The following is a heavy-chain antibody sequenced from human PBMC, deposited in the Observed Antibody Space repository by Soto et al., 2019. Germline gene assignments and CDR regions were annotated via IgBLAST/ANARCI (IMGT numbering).Heavy chain of an antibody. D-gene: IGHD4-17*01. CDR3: AKDTDYEAYFYYYMDV. Sequence: SVKVSCKASGFTFTSSAMQWVRQARGQRLEWIGWIVVGSGNTNYAQKFQERVTITRDMSTSTAYMELSSLRSEDLVLYYCAKDTDYEAYFYYYMDVWGKGTTVTVSS. V-gene: IGHV1-58*02. CDR2: IVVGSGNT. CDR1: GFTFTSSA. J-gene: IGHJ6*03.